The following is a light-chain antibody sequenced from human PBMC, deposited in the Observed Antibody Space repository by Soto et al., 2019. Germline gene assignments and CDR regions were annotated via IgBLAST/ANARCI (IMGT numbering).Light chain of an antibody. CDR3: QQYDSLPLT. V-gene: IGKV1-33*01. Sequence: CLSASVGDRVTITCQASQDISNYLNWYQQKPGKAPKLLIYDASNLQTGVPSRFSGGGSGTDFALTISSLEPEDIATYYCQQYDSLPLTFGQGTRLEI. CDR1: QDISNY. CDR2: DAS. J-gene: IGKJ5*01.